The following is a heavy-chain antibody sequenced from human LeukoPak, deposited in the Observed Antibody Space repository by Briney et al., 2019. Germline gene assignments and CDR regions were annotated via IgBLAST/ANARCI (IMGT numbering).Heavy chain of an antibody. D-gene: IGHD2-15*01. CDR1: DFTFNKDW. CDR2: IKSTVDGGTT. CDR3: TTGGNVMVADTRAFDI. V-gene: IGHV3-15*07. J-gene: IGHJ3*02. Sequence: PGGSLRLSCAASDFTFNKDWMNWVRQAPGKGLEWVGPIKSTVDGGTTDYAAPVKGRFTVSRDDSKKTLYLQMNSLKIEDTAVYYCTTGGNVMVADTRAFDIWGQGTMVTVSS.